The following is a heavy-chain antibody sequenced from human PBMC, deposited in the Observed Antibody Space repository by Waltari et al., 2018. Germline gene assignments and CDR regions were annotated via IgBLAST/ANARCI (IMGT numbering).Heavy chain of an antibody. J-gene: IGHJ4*02. V-gene: IGHV4-34*01. CDR2: INHSGST. Sequence: QVQLQQWGAGLLKPSETLSLTCAVYGGSFSGYYWSWIRQPPGKGLEWIGEINHSGSTNDHPTIKSEDTISVDTSKNKCSLKLSTVTAADTAVYYCAALGRGYYKRLDYWGQGTLVTVSS. CDR3: AALGRGYYKRLDY. D-gene: IGHD3-22*01. CDR1: GGSFSGYY.